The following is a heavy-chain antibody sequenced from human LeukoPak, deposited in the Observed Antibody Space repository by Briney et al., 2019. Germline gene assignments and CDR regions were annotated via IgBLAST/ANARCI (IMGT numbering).Heavy chain of an antibody. CDR3: ATGGYDILTGYYSNWFDP. V-gene: IGHV1-24*01. Sequence: GASVKVSCKVSGYTLTELSMHWVRQAPGKGLEWMGGFDPEDGETIYAQKFQGRVTMTEDTSTDTAYMELSSLRSEDTAVYYCATGGYDILTGYYSNWFDPWGQGTLVTVSS. CDR1: GYTLTELS. CDR2: FDPEDGET. D-gene: IGHD3-9*01. J-gene: IGHJ5*02.